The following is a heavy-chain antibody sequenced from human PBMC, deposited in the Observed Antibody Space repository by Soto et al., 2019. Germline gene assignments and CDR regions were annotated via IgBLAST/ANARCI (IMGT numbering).Heavy chain of an antibody. CDR3: TRDVVFDY. Sequence: QVQLVQSGAEVKKPGASVKVSCKASGYTFTNYGFSWVRQAPGQGLEWVGWISVYNGNTQYAQKLQGRVTMTTDTSTSTAYIELRSLRSDDSAIYYCTRDVVFDYWGQGTLVTVSS. D-gene: IGHD2-21*01. CDR1: GYTFTNYG. CDR2: ISVYNGNT. J-gene: IGHJ4*01. V-gene: IGHV1-18*04.